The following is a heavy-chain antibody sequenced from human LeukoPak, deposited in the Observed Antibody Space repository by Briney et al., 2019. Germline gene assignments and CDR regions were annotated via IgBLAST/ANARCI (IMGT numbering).Heavy chain of an antibody. V-gene: IGHV4-38-2*02. CDR3: AREYSSSSRAFDI. CDR1: GYSISSGYY. D-gene: IGHD6-6*01. J-gene: IGHJ3*02. CDR2: IYHNGNT. Sequence: SETLSLTCAVSGYSISSGYYWGWIRQPPGKGLEWIGSIYHNGNTYYNPSLKSRVTTSVDTSKNQFSLKLSSVTAADAAVSYCAREYSSSSRAFDIWGQGTMVTVSS.